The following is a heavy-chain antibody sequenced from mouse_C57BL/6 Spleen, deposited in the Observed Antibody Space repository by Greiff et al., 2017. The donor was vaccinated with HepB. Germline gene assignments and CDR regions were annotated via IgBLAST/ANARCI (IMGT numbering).Heavy chain of an antibody. J-gene: IGHJ1*03. CDR2: ISSGGDYI. CDR1: GFTFSSYA. Sequence: EVQRVESGEGLVKPGGSLKLSCAASGFTFSSYAMSWVRQTPEKRLEWVAYISSGGDYIYYADTVKGRYTISRDNARNTLYLQMSSLKSEDTAMYYCTRDRFITTVVAPGYFDVWGTGTTVTVSS. D-gene: IGHD1-1*01. CDR3: TRDRFITTVVAPGYFDV. V-gene: IGHV5-9-1*02.